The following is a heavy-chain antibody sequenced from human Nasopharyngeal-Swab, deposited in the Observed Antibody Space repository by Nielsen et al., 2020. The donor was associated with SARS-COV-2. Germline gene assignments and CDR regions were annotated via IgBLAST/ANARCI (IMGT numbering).Heavy chain of an antibody. J-gene: IGHJ4*02. CDR3: ARDPLGYWTYFDY. D-gene: IGHD2-15*01. V-gene: IGHV3-33*01. CDR1: GFTFSSYG. Sequence: GESLKISCAASGFTFSSYGMHWVRQAPGKGLEWVAVIWYDGSNKYYADSVKGRFTISRDNSKNTLYLQMNSLRAEDTAVYYCARDPLGYWTYFDYWGQGTLVTVSS. CDR2: IWYDGSNK.